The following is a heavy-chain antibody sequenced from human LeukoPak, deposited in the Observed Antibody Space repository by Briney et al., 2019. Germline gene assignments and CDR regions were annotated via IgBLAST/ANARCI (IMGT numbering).Heavy chain of an antibody. V-gene: IGHV3-33*06. CDR1: GFTFSSYD. D-gene: IGHD3-16*02. Sequence: GGSLRLSCAASGFTFSSYDMHWVRQAPGKGLEWVAVIWYDGSNKYYAESVKGRFTISRDNSKNTLYLQMNSLRAEDTAVYYCAKDYVWGSYRYIDYWGQGTLVTVSS. CDR3: AKDYVWGSYRYIDY. CDR2: IWYDGSNK. J-gene: IGHJ4*02.